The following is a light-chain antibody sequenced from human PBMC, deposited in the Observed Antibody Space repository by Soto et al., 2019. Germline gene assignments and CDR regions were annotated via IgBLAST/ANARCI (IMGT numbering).Light chain of an antibody. V-gene: IGKV3D-20*02. CDR2: GAS. CDR1: QSVSTRS. Sequence: EIVLTQSPGTLSLSPGERATLSCRASQSVSTRSLAWYQQKPGQAPRLLISGASSRAADIPDRFSGSGSGTDFTLTISSLEPEDFAVYYCQQRSNWRTFGQGTKVDIK. CDR3: QQRSNWRT. J-gene: IGKJ1*01.